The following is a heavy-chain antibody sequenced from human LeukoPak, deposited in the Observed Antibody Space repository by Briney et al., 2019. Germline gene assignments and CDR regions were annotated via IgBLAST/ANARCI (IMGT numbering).Heavy chain of an antibody. CDR2: LSGSGGST. V-gene: IGHV3-23*01. CDR3: AKGGPERIYFGSGSYYNVNPLIDY. J-gene: IGHJ4*02. Sequence: GRSLRLSCAASGFTFSNYAMSWVRQAPGKGLEWVSALSGSGGSTYYADSVKGRFTISRDNSRNTLYLQMNSLRAEDTAVYYCAKGGPERIYFGSGSYYNVNPLIDYWGQGTLVTVSS. D-gene: IGHD3-10*01. CDR1: GFTFSNYA.